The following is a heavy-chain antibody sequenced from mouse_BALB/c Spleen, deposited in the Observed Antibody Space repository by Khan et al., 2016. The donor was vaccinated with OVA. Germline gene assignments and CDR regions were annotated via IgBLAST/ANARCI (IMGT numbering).Heavy chain of an antibody. D-gene: IGHD1-1*01. CDR1: GFTFSTYG. J-gene: IGHJ3*01. CDR3: ARLAYYYDSEGFAY. CDR2: VSTGGGYT. V-gene: IGHV5-6*01. Sequence: EVELVESGGDLVKPGGSLKLSCAASGFTFSTYGMSWVRQTPDKRLEWVATVSTGGGYTYYPDGVKGRFTISRDNAKNTLYLQMSSLKSEDTAMFYCARLAYYYDSEGFAYWGQGTLVTVSA.